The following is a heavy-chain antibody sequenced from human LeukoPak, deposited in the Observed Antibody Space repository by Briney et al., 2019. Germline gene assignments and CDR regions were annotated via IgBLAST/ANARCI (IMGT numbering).Heavy chain of an antibody. D-gene: IGHD2-2*01. V-gene: IGHV3-15*05. CDR3: HTLYCSSTSCN. CDR1: GLTFSNAW. J-gene: IGHJ4*02. CDR2: IKTKTDGGTT. Sequence: GGSLRLSCAASGLTFSNAWMSWVRQAPGKGLEWVGRIKTKTDGGTTDYAAPVKGRFTISRDDSKNTVYLQMNSLQTEDTAVYYCHTLYCSSTSCNWGQGTLVTVSS.